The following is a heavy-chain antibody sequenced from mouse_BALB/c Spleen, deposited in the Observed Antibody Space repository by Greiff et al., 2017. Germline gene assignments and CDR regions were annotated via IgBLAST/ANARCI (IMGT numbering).Heavy chain of an antibody. CDR3: ASPYRYDEDYAMDY. CDR2: IDTSDSYT. V-gene: IGHV1-69*01. D-gene: IGHD2-14*01. Sequence: QVQLQQPGAELVMPGASVKMSCKASGYTFTDYWMHWVKQRPGQGLEWIGAIDTSDSYTSYNQKFKGKATLTVDESSSTAYMQLSSLTSEDAAVYYCASPYRYDEDYAMDYWGQGTSVTVSS. J-gene: IGHJ4*01. CDR1: GYTFTDYW.